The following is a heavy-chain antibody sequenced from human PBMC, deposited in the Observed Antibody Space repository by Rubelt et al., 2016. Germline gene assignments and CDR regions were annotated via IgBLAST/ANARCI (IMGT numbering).Heavy chain of an antibody. CDR2: IYYSGST. J-gene: IGHJ5*02. CDR3: ARASWWGWCDP. CDR1: GCSISRGGYY. D-gene: IGHD2-8*02. Sequence: QVQLQESGPGLVKPSQTLSLTCTVSGCSISRGGYYWSWIRQHPGKGLEWIGYIYYSGSTSYNPSLKRGVTMSVDTVKNQCSLKLRSVTAADTAVYYCARASWWGWCDPWGQGTLGTVSS. V-gene: IGHV4-31*03.